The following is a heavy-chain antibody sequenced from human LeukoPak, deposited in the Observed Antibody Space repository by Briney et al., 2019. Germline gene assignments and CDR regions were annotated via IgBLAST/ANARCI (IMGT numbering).Heavy chain of an antibody. D-gene: IGHD2-2*01. CDR3: ARVKKLMPEFEF. J-gene: IGHJ4*02. Sequence: ASVKVSCKSSGYTFIDYYIHWVRQAPGQGLEWMGWINPNSGATKYAQKFQGRVSMTRDTSVNTAYMDLTNLRSDDTAIFYCARVKKLMPEFEFWGQGTLVTVSS. CDR2: INPNSGAT. V-gene: IGHV1-2*02. CDR1: GYTFIDYY.